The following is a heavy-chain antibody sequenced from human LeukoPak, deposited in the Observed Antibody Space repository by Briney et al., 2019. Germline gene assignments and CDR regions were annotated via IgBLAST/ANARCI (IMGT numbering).Heavy chain of an antibody. D-gene: IGHD1-26*01. V-gene: IGHV4-39*01. Sequence: KPSETLSLTCTVSGGSISSSSYYWGWIRQPPGKGLEWIGSIYYSGSTYYNPSLKSRVTISVDTSKNQFSLKLSSVTAADTAVYYCARAQNYPHSGVDYWGQGTLVTVSS. CDR3: ARAQNYPHSGVDY. CDR1: GGSISSSSYY. CDR2: IYYSGST. J-gene: IGHJ4*02.